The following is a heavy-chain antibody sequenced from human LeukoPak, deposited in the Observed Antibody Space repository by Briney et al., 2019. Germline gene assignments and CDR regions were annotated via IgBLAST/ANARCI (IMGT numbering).Heavy chain of an antibody. D-gene: IGHD6-19*01. CDR1: GFTFSSYA. Sequence: PGGSLRLSCAASGFTFSSYAMHWVRQAPGKGLEWVAVISYDGSRKYYADSVKGRFTISRDNAKNTLYLEMSSLRAEDTAVYYCARGDGVAGRGHHFDHWGQGTLVTVSS. CDR3: ARGDGVAGRGHHFDH. J-gene: IGHJ4*02. CDR2: ISYDGSRK. V-gene: IGHV3-30*04.